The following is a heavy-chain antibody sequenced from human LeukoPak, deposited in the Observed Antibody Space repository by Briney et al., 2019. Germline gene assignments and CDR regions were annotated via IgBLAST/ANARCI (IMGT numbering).Heavy chain of an antibody. Sequence: GGSLTLSCAASGFTFSSYWMSWVRQAPGKGLEWVANINQAGSEKYYVDSVKGRFTISGDNAKNSLYLQMNSLRAEDTAVYYCARESNGWYTHFDYWGQGTLVTVSS. J-gene: IGHJ4*02. D-gene: IGHD6-19*01. V-gene: IGHV3-7*05. CDR1: GFTFSSYW. CDR3: ARESNGWYTHFDY. CDR2: INQAGSEK.